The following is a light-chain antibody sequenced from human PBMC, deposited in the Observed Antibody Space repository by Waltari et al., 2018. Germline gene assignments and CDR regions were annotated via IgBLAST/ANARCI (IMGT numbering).Light chain of an antibody. CDR1: QIITRW. CDR2: DAS. V-gene: IGKV1-5*01. J-gene: IGKJ1*01. CDR3: QEHVTYWA. Sequence: DIQMTQSPSTLSASVGDRVTITCRASQIITRWLAWYQQKPGKAPKLLIYDASSLESGVPSRFSGSGSGTEFTLTISSLQPDDFATYYCQEHVTYWAFGQGTKVEMK.